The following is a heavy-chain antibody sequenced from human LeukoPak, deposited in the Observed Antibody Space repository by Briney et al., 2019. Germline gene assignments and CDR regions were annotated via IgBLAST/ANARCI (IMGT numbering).Heavy chain of an antibody. V-gene: IGHV1-8*01. D-gene: IGHD3-3*01. J-gene: IGHJ6*02. CDR3: ARVLGLGYYDFWSGYWDYYYGMDV. Sequence: ASVTVSCKASGYTFTSYDINWVRQATGQGLEWVGWMNLNSGDTGYAQKFQGRVTMTRNTSISTAYMELSSLRSEDTAVYYCARVLGLGYYDFWSGYWDYYYGMDVWVQGTTVTVSS. CDR1: GYTFTSYD. CDR2: MNLNSGDT.